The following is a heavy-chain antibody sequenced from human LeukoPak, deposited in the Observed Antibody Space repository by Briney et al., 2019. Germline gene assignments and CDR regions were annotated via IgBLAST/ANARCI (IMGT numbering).Heavy chain of an antibody. CDR2: INHSGST. CDR1: GDSISNYY. V-gene: IGHV4-34*01. CDR3: ARSKGAYYYDSSGYYRYYGMDV. J-gene: IGHJ6*02. D-gene: IGHD3-22*01. Sequence: PSETLSLTCTVSGDSISNYYWSWIRQPPGKGLEWIGEINHSGSTNYNPSLKSRVTISVDTSKNQFSLKLSSVTAADTAVYYCARSKGAYYYDSSGYYRYYGMDVWGQGTTVTVSS.